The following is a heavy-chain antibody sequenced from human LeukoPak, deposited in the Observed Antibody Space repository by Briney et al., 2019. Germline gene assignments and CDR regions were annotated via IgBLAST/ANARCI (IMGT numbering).Heavy chain of an antibody. Sequence: GGSLRLSCAASGFTFSNYAMSWVRQAPGKGLEWVLIISESGGSTYYADSVKGRFTISRDNSKNTLYLQMNSLRVEDTAVYYCATPRLSGYYTNWFDPWGQGTLVTVSS. J-gene: IGHJ5*02. D-gene: IGHD3-3*01. CDR3: ATPRLSGYYTNWFDP. CDR1: GFTFSNYA. CDR2: ISESGGST. V-gene: IGHV3-23*01.